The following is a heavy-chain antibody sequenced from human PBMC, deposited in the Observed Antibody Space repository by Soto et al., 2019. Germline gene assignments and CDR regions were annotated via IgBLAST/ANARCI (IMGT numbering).Heavy chain of an antibody. V-gene: IGHV4-30-4*08. CDR3: ARGPSGDKVHY. CDR2: IIDSGTT. CDR1: GDSISSSSSVNY. D-gene: IGHD7-27*01. Sequence: SETLSLTCNVSGDSISSSSSVNYWGWIRQPPGEGLEWIGHIIDSGTTYTNPSLRSQVAISLDTSKTHFSLTLSSVTAADTAVYYCARGPSGDKVHYWGQGALVTVSS. J-gene: IGHJ4*02.